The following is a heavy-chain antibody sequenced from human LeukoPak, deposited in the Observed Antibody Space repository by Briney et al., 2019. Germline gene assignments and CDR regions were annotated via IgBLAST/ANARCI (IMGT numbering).Heavy chain of an antibody. Sequence: ASVKVSCKASGYTFTSYGISWVRQAPGQGLEWMGWISAYNGNTNYAQKLQGRVTMTTDTSTSTAYMELRSLRSVDTAVYYCARAPGLEPVTRVDYWGQGTLVTVSS. CDR1: GYTFTSYG. CDR3: ARAPGLEPVTRVDY. D-gene: IGHD1-1*01. V-gene: IGHV1-18*04. J-gene: IGHJ4*02. CDR2: ISAYNGNT.